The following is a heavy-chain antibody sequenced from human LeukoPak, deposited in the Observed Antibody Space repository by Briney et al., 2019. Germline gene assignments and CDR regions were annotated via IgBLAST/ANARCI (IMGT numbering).Heavy chain of an antibody. CDR3: ARDKLGLGELSLYDQ. CDR1: GYTLTGYY. D-gene: IGHD3-16*02. V-gene: IGHV1-2*02. CDR2: MNPNNGGT. J-gene: IGHJ5*02. Sequence: GASVKVSCKASGYTLTGYYMHWVRQAPGQGLEWMGWMNPNNGGTKYAQKFQGRVTMTRDTSISTAYMELSRLRSDDTAMYYCARDKLGLGELSLYDQWGQGTLVTVFS.